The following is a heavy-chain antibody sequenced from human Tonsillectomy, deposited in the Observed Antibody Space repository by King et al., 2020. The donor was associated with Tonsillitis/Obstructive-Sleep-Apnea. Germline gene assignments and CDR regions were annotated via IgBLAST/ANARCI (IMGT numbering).Heavy chain of an antibody. J-gene: IGHJ6*03. D-gene: IGHD6-13*01. CDR1: RFTFSNAW. V-gene: IGHV3-15*01. CDR3: TTGVDSSSWYPSYYYYYMDV. CDR2: IKSKTDGGTT. Sequence: VQLVESGGGLVKPGGSLRLSCAASRFTFSNAWMSWVRQAPGKGLEWVGRIKSKTDGGTTDYAAPVKGRFTISRDDSKNTLYLQMNSLKTEDTAVYYCTTGVDSSSWYPSYYYYYMDVWGKGTTVTVSS.